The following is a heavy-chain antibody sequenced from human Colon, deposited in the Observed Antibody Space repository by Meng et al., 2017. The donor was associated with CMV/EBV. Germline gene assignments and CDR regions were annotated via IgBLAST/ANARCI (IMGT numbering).Heavy chain of an antibody. Sequence: EVPLVEAGGGLVQPGGSLGLSCAVSAFNVSGGYMSWVRQAPGKGLEWVSSIFSNGNTYYADSVKGRFTISRDESKNILFLQMNTLRAEDTAVYSCADFENGPGYWGQGTLVTVSS. V-gene: IGHV3-66*01. D-gene: IGHD1-14*01. CDR3: ADFENGPGY. CDR1: AFNVSGGY. J-gene: IGHJ4*02. CDR2: IFSNGNT.